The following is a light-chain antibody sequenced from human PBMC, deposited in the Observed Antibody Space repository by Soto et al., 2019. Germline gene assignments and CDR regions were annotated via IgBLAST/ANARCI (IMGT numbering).Light chain of an antibody. CDR3: QQSDTTPWT. V-gene: IGKV1-39*01. CDR2: AAS. CDR1: QTISNY. Sequence: DIQMTQSPSSLSLSVGDGVTITCRASQTISNYLNWYQQKPGRAPRLLIHAASTLQSGVPSRFSGSGSGTDVTLTISSLEPEDFATYFCQQSDTTPWTFGLGTKVE. J-gene: IGKJ1*01.